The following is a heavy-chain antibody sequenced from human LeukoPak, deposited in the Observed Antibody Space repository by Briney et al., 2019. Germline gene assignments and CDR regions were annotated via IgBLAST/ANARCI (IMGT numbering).Heavy chain of an antibody. J-gene: IGHJ4*02. CDR3: ARGLLTYYYGSGSPHYFDY. Sequence: SETLSLTCAVYGGSFSGYYWSWLRQPPGKGLEWIGEINHSGSTNYNPSLKSRVTISVDTSKNQFSLKLSSVTAADTAVYYCARGLLTYYYGSGSPHYFDYWGQGTLVIVSS. D-gene: IGHD3-10*01. CDR2: INHSGST. CDR1: GGSFSGYY. V-gene: IGHV4-34*01.